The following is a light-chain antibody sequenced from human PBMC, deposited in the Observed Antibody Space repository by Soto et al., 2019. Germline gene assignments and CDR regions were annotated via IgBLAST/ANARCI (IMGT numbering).Light chain of an antibody. V-gene: IGKV3-20*01. CDR2: GAS. CDR3: QQYGSSPPT. Sequence: EIVLTQSPGTLSLSPGERATLSCRASQSVSSSYLAWYQQKPGQAPRLLIYGASSRATGIPDRFSGSGSGTDSPLTISRLEPEDFAVYYCQQYGSSPPTFGPGTKVDIK. J-gene: IGKJ3*01. CDR1: QSVSSSY.